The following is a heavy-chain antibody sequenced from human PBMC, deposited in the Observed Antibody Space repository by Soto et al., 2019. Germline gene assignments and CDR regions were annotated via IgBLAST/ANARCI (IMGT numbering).Heavy chain of an antibody. V-gene: IGHV3-11*01. D-gene: IGHD3-3*01. CDR3: ASHYDMWSGSLSPVDY. Sequence: PGGSLRLSCAASGYTCSDYYMSWIRQAPGKGLEWISYIDTSGTKIYYADSVKGRFTITRDNAKNSLYLEMNSLRDEDTAVYYCASHYDMWSGSLSPVDYWGQGTLVTVSS. CDR1: GYTCSDYY. J-gene: IGHJ4*02. CDR2: IDTSGTKI.